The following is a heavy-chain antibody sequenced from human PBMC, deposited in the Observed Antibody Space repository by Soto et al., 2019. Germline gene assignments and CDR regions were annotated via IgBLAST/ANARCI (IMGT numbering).Heavy chain of an antibody. Sequence: PSETLSLTCTVSGGSISSGGYYWSWIRQHPGKGLEWIGYIYYSGSTYYNPSLKSRVTISVDTSKNQFSLKLSSVTAADTAAYYCARVDTVYYYGMDVWGQGPTVTVSS. D-gene: IGHD5-18*01. CDR1: GGSISSGGYY. J-gene: IGHJ6*01. V-gene: IGHV4-31*03. CDR3: ARVDTVYYYGMDV. CDR2: IYYSGST.